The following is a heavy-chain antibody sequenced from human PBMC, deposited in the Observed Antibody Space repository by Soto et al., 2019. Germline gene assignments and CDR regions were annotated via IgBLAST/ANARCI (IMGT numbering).Heavy chain of an antibody. J-gene: IGHJ6*02. Sequence: EVQLVESVGGLVKPGGSLRLSCAASGFTFSNAWMNWVRQAPGKGLEWVGRIKSKTDGGTTDYAAPVKGRFTISRDDSKNTLYLQMNSLKTEDTAVYYCTVDPAAVDYYYYYGMDVWGQGTTVPVSS. CDR3: TVDPAAVDYYYYYGMDV. CDR1: GFTFSNAW. D-gene: IGHD6-25*01. V-gene: IGHV3-15*07. CDR2: IKSKTDGGTT.